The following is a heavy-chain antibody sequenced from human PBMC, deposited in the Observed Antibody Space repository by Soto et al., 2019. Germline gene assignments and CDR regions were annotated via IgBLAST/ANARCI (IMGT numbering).Heavy chain of an antibody. D-gene: IGHD1-1*01. CDR2: IIPIFGTA. CDR1: GGTFSSYA. J-gene: IGHJ4*02. V-gene: IGHV1-69*13. Sequence: ASVKVSCKASGGTFSSYAISWVRQAPGQGLEWMGGIIPIFGTANYAQKFQGSVTITADESTSTAYMELSSLRSEDTAVYYCAREGDPTKGFDYWGQGTLVTVSS. CDR3: AREGDPTKGFDY.